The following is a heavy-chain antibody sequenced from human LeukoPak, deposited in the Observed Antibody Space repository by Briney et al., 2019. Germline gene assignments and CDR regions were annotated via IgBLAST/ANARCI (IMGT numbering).Heavy chain of an antibody. CDR1: GFTFSTYE. CDR3: AREYPSPYSSSGTVDY. J-gene: IGHJ4*02. D-gene: IGHD6-6*01. CDR2: ISYDGSNK. V-gene: IGHV3-30*04. Sequence: QTGGSLRLSCAASGFTFSTYEMNWVRQAPGKGLEWVAVISYDGSNKYYADSVKGRFTISRDNSKNTLYMQMNSLRAEDTAVYYCAREYPSPYSSSGTVDYWGQGTLVTVSS.